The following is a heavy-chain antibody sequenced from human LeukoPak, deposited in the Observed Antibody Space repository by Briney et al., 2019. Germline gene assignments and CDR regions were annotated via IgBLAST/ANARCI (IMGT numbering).Heavy chain of an antibody. J-gene: IGHJ6*03. D-gene: IGHD3-10*01. CDR2: IYSSGST. Sequence: SETLSLTCTVSGAPINGYYWSWIRQPPGKGLEWIGYIYSSGSTDYNPSLKSRITISVDTSKNQFSLKLRSVTAADTAVYYCARAGSGSLYYYMDVWGKGTTVTVSS. V-gene: IGHV4-59*08. CDR1: GAPINGYY. CDR3: ARAGSGSLYYYMDV.